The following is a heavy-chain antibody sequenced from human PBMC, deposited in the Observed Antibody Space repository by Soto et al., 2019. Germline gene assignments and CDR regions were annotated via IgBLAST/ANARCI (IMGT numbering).Heavy chain of an antibody. Sequence: QVQLVESGGGVVQPGRSLRLSCAASGFTFSSYAMRWVRQAPGKGLEWVAGISYDGSNKYYADSVKGRFTISRDNSKNTLYLQMNSLRAEDTAVYYCARAEGGSCYSNFDYWGQGTLVTVSS. CDR3: ARAEGGSCYSNFDY. V-gene: IGHV3-30-3*01. J-gene: IGHJ4*02. CDR2: ISYDGSNK. CDR1: GFTFSSYA. D-gene: IGHD2-15*01.